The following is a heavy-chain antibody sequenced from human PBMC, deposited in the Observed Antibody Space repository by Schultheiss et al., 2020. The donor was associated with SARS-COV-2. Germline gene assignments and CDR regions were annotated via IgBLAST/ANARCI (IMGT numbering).Heavy chain of an antibody. J-gene: IGHJ5*02. D-gene: IGHD7-27*01. CDR3: ARDLGPNWFDP. Sequence: SQTLSLSCTVSGGSISSGSYYWSWIRQPAGKGLEWIGRIYTSGSTNYNPSLKSRVTISVDTSKNQFSLKLSSVTAADTAVYYCARDLGPNWFDPWGQGTLVTVSS. V-gene: IGHV4-61*02. CDR1: GGSISSGSYY. CDR2: IYTSGST.